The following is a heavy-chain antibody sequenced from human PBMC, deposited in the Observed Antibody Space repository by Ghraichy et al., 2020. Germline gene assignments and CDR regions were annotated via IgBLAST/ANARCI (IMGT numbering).Heavy chain of an antibody. Sequence: ASVKVSCKTSGHTFIPYHITWVRQAPGQGLEWMGWISMQSGDTKYALRLQGRLTLTADAPANTAYLDLESLRSDDTAVYFCARGLGTIGTTDWGQGTLVTVSS. J-gene: IGHJ4*02. V-gene: IGHV1-18*01. CDR2: ISMQSGDT. CDR1: GHTFIPYH. CDR3: ARGLGTIGTTD. D-gene: IGHD1-1*01.